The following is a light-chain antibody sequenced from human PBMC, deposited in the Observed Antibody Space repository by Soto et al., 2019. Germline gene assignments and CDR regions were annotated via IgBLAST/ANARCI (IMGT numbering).Light chain of an antibody. CDR2: EVI. CDR3: SSYAGSNNIMV. V-gene: IGLV2-8*01. J-gene: IGLJ2*01. CDR1: SSDVGGYNY. Sequence: QFALTKPPSACGSPGQTVPIPCTGTSSDVGGYNYVSWYQQHPGKAHKLMIYEVIKRPSVVRDRFCGSKSGNRASLTVSGLQAEDEADYYCSSYAGSNNIMVFGGGTKVTVL.